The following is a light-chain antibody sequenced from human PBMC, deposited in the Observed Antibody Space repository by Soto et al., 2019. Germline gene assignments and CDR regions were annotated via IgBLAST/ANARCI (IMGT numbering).Light chain of an antibody. J-gene: IGLJ3*02. V-gene: IGLV1-44*01. Sequence: QSVLTQPPSASGTPGQRVSLSCSGGRSNIGSNLVSWYQQLPGTAPKLLLYFNDQRPSGVPDRFSGSKSATSASLAVSELQSEDEADYFCASWDDSLKSVLFGGGTKLTVL. CDR3: ASWDDSLKSVL. CDR2: FND. CDR1: RSNIGSNL.